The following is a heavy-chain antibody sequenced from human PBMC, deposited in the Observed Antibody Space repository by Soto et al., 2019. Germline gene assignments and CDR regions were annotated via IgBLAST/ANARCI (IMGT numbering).Heavy chain of an antibody. CDR2: INPSGGST. CDR3: AKYDYNGYYFDY. V-gene: IGHV1-46*01. J-gene: IGHJ4*02. CDR1: GYTFRTYY. D-gene: IGHD4-4*01. Sequence: ASVKVSCKASGYTFRTYYRHWVRQAPGQGYEWMGIINPSGGSTTYAQKFQGRVTMTRDTSTTTVYMELSSLKSEDTAVYYCAKYDYNGYYFDYWGQGTLVTVSS.